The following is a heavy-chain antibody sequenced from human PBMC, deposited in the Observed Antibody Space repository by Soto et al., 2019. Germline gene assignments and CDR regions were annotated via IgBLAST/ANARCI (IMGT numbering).Heavy chain of an antibody. V-gene: IGHV3-23*01. D-gene: IGHD2-15*01. CDR2: IDGSGRNT. J-gene: IGHJ4*02. CDR3: AKDGGSVCSGGTCYFQAPDY. Sequence: LRLSFAASGLTFSSYAMSWVRQAPGKGLEWVSGIDGSGRNTYYADSVKGRFTISRDNSKNTLSVQMNGLRVEDTALYYCAKDGGSVCSGGTCYFQAPDYWGQGTLVTAPQ. CDR1: GLTFSSYA.